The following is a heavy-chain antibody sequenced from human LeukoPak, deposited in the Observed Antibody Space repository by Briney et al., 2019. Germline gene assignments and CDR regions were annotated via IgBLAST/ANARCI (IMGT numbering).Heavy chain of an antibody. Sequence: GESLRISCKGSGYSFTTYWIGWVRQMPGKGLEWMGIIYPGDSDTRYSPSFQGQVTISVDKSISTAYLQWSSLKASDTAMYYCARARYCSGGSCYAEYWGQGTLVTVSS. CDR3: ARARYCSGGSCYAEY. V-gene: IGHV5-51*01. D-gene: IGHD2-15*01. CDR2: IYPGDSDT. CDR1: GYSFTTYW. J-gene: IGHJ4*02.